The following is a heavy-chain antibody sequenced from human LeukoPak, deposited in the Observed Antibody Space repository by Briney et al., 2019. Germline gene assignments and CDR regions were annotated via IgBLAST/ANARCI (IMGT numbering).Heavy chain of an antibody. J-gene: IGHJ4*02. Sequence: PGGALRLSRAASGLTFSDSYLSGMRPAPGKGLEWFSNNSSSSHHTNHADPVKGRLTSSSDNATISLYLQMNSLRAEDTALYYCARGYSYGLWRDYWGQGTLVTVSS. CDR2: NSSSSHHT. CDR1: GLTFSDSY. CDR3: ARGYSYGLWRDY. V-gene: IGHV3-11*05. D-gene: IGHD5-18*01.